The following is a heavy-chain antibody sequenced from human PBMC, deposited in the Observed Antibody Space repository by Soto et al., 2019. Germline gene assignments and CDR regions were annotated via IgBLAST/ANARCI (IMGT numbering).Heavy chain of an antibody. CDR1: GFTSQTYA. V-gene: IGHV3-23*01. J-gene: IGHJ2*01. Sequence: DVQLLESGGGLVSPGGSLRLSCAASGFTSQTYALNWVRQAPGKGLERVSTISESGAHTFYADSVRGRFTISRDKSKNPLSLQMNSLRAEDTAVYYCAKSDGCGGGSCYTGTYYYFDVWGRGTLVTVSA. CDR3: AKSDGCGGGSCYTGTYYYFDV. D-gene: IGHD2-2*02. CDR2: ISESGAHT.